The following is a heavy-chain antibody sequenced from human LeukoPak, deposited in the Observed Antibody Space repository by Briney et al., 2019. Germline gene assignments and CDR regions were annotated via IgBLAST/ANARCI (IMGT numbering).Heavy chain of an antibody. CDR2: VSTDGSNQ. CDR1: GFTFSSYA. CDR3: ARDISSSPYGAFDI. J-gene: IGHJ3*02. Sequence: GSLRLSCAASGFTFSSYAMSWVRQAPGKGLEWVAVVSTDGSNQYYADSVKGRFTVSRDNSKNTLYLQMNSLRVEDTAVYYCARDISSSPYGAFDIWGQGTMVTVSS. V-gene: IGHV3-30-3*01. D-gene: IGHD2-2*01.